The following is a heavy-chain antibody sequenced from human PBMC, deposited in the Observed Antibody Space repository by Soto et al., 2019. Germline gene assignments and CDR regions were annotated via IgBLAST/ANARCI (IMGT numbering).Heavy chain of an antibody. CDR2: INPSGGST. CDR1: GYTFTSYY. J-gene: IGHJ6*02. Sequence: ASVKVSCKASGYTFTSYYMHWVRQAPGQGLEWMGIINPSGGSTSYAQKFQGRVTMTRDTSTSTVYMELSSLRSEDTAVYYCARDRPRGDYYGSGSYPSYGMDVWG. CDR3: ARDRPRGDYYGSGSYPSYGMDV. D-gene: IGHD3-10*01. V-gene: IGHV1-46*03.